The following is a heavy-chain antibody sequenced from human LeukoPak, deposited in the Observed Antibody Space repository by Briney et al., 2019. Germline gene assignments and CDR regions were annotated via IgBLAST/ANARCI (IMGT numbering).Heavy chain of an antibody. CDR2: IKQDESEK. J-gene: IGHJ4*02. D-gene: IGHD1-26*01. CDR3: ATVGATGY. Sequence: GGSLRLSCSASGFTFSNYWMSWVRQAPGKGLEWVANIKQDESEKYYVDSVKGRFTISRDNAKSSLYLQMNSLRAEDTAVYYCATVGATGYWGQGTLVTVSS. V-gene: IGHV3-7*01. CDR1: GFTFSNYW.